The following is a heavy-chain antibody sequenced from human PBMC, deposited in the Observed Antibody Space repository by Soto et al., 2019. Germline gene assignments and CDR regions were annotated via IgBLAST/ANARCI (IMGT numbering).Heavy chain of an antibody. Sequence: SETLSLTCTVSGGSISSYYWSWIRQPPGKGLEWIGYIYYSGITNYNPSLKSRVTISVDSSKNQFSLKLSSVTAADTAVYYCARSTGYSYGIFDYWGQGTLVTVSS. CDR3: ARSTGYSYGIFDY. CDR1: GGSISSYY. J-gene: IGHJ4*02. V-gene: IGHV4-59*01. CDR2: IYYSGIT. D-gene: IGHD5-18*01.